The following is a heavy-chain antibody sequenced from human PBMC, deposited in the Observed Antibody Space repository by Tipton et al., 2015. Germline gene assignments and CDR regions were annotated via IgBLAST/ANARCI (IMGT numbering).Heavy chain of an antibody. V-gene: IGHV3-53*01. D-gene: IGHD6-13*01. J-gene: IGHJ6*02. CDR2: IYSGGNT. CDR3: AKVDDSRSRRFYYGMDV. CDR1: GFSVGSSY. Sequence: SLRLSCAASGFSVGSSYMTWVRQAPGKGLEWVSVIYSGGNTYYADSVKGRFAISRDNSRNTLYLHMNSLRAEDTAVYYCAKVDDSRSRRFYYGMDVWGQGTTVTVSS.